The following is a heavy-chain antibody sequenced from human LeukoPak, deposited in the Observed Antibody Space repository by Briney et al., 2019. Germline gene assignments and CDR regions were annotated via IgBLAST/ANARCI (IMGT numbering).Heavy chain of an antibody. V-gene: IGHV5-51*01. Sequence: NHGESLQFSCQCSGYTFNSYWIGWVRQLPGKGLEWMGIIYPGDSDTTSSPSFQGQVTISADKSISTAYVQWSSRKASDTDMYYCARSCRDGYRDFDYWVQGRLVTVSS. J-gene: IGHJ4*02. D-gene: IGHD5-24*01. CDR2: IYPGDSDT. CDR3: ARSCRDGYRDFDY. CDR1: GYTFNSYW.